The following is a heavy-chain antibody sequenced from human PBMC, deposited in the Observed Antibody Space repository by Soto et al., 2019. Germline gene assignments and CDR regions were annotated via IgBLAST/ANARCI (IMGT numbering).Heavy chain of an antibody. Sequence: GGSLRLSCAASGFTFSSYAMSWVRQAPGKGLEWVSAISGSGGSTYYADSVKGRFTISRDKSKNTLYLQMNSLTAEDTAVYYCAKDYDFWSGYYPYYYMDVGGKGPRVP. CDR1: GFTFSSYA. CDR2: ISGSGGST. J-gene: IGHJ6*03. CDR3: AKDYDFWSGYYPYYYMDV. D-gene: IGHD3-3*01. V-gene: IGHV3-23*01.